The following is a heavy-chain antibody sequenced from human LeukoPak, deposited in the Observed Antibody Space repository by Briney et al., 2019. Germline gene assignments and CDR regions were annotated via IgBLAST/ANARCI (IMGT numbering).Heavy chain of an antibody. CDR2: ISWNSGSI. Sequence: GRSLRLSCAASGFTFDDYAMHWVRQAPGKGLEWVSGISWNSGSIGYADSVKGRFTISRDNAKNSLYLQMNSLRAEDTALYYCAKGMGYYDSSGSGPFDYWGQGTLVTVSS. D-gene: IGHD3-22*01. CDR1: GFTFDDYA. V-gene: IGHV3-9*01. CDR3: AKGMGYYDSSGSGPFDY. J-gene: IGHJ4*02.